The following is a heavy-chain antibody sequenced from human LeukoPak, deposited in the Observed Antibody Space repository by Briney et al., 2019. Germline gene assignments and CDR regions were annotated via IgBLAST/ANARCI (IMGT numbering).Heavy chain of an antibody. Sequence: ASVKVSCKTSGYTFTGLGLYIHWVRQAPGQGLEWMGWINPRSGGTNYAQKFQGRVTMTRDTSISTAYMELSRLTSDDTAVYYCATDPTTAGTTRFDYWGQGTLVTVSS. CDR3: ATDPTTAGTTRFDY. J-gene: IGHJ4*02. D-gene: IGHD1-1*01. V-gene: IGHV1-2*02. CDR1: GYTFTGLGLY. CDR2: INPRSGGT.